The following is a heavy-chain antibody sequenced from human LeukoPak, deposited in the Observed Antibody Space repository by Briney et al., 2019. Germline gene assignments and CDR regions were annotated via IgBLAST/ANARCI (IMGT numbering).Heavy chain of an antibody. CDR1: GGSISSYY. CDR3: ARLFSDPPLDAFDI. V-gene: IGHV4-59*08. Sequence: SETLSLTCTVSGGSISSYYWSWIRQPPGKGLEWIGYIYYSGSTNYNPSLKSRVTISVDTSKNQFSLKLSSVTAADTAVYYCARLFSDPPLDAFDIWGQGTMVTVSS. CDR2: IYYSGST. J-gene: IGHJ3*02. D-gene: IGHD1-26*01.